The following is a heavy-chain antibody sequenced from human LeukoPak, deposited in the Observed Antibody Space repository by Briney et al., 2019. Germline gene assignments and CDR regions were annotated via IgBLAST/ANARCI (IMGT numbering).Heavy chain of an antibody. Sequence: GASVKVSCKASGGTFSSYAISWVRQAPGQGLEWMGRIIPILGIANYAQKFQGRVTITADKSTSTAYMELSSLRSEVTAVYYCARDGIVVVPAATLKDYYYYGMDVWGQGTTVTVSS. D-gene: IGHD2-2*01. J-gene: IGHJ6*02. V-gene: IGHV1-69*04. CDR2: IIPILGIA. CDR3: ARDGIVVVPAATLKDYYYYGMDV. CDR1: GGTFSSYA.